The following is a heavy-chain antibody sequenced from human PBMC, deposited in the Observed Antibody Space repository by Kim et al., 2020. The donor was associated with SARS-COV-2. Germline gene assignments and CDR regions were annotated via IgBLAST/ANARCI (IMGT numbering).Heavy chain of an antibody. V-gene: IGHV3-23*01. Sequence: GGSLRLSCAASGFTFSSYGMTWVRQAPGKGLEWVSAISGGGNNKYYADSVKGRFTISRDNSKNTLYLQMNSLRDEDTAVYYCARDGQVGATTGLDYWGQGTLVTVSS. CDR2: ISGGGNNK. CDR1: GFTFSSYG. CDR3: ARDGQVGATTGLDY. D-gene: IGHD1-26*01. J-gene: IGHJ4*02.